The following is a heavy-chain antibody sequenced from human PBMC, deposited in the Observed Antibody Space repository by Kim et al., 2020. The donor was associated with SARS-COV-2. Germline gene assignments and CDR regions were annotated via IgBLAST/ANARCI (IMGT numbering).Heavy chain of an antibody. D-gene: IGHD2-21*02. CDR3: ARWTCRGDCCFYHYGMDV. CDR2: IYFGGGT. V-gene: IGHV3-53*01. J-gene: IGHJ6*01. CDR1: GFTVSTNY. Sequence: GGFLRLSCTASGFTVSTNYMSWVRQAPRKGLEWVSVIYFGGGTKYADSGKRRFTISRDTPKNTVSLQMNGLRAYDTAVHYCARWTCRGDCCFYHYGMDV.